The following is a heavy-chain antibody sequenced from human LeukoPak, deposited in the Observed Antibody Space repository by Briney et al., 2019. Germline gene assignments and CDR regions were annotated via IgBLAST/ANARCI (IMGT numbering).Heavy chain of an antibody. V-gene: IGHV1-8*02. J-gene: IGHJ1*01. CDR2: MNPHRGDT. CDR1: GYSFSNYD. Sequence: GASAKVSCKPSGYSFSNYDINWVRLRQAFGQGPEWMGWMNPHRGDTGSPERFRGRISMTWDTSTSTAYLEVTDLTSDDTAVYYCARGPGPDSWTAEYFQHWGQGTLVTVSS. CDR3: ARGPGPDSWTAEYFQH. D-gene: IGHD6-13*01.